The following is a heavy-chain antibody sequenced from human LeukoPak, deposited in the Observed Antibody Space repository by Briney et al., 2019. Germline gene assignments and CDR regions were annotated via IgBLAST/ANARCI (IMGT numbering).Heavy chain of an antibody. D-gene: IGHD4-17*01. CDR1: GFRFSRYW. CDR2: ISGSEDTT. Sequence: GGSLRLSCAASGFRFSRYWMSWVRQAPGEGLEWVSSISGSEDTTYYADSVKGRFTISRDNSKNTLSLQMNSLRAEDTAVYYCAKDPTYGDYERYFDYWGQGTLVTVSS. CDR3: AKDPTYGDYERYFDY. V-gene: IGHV3-23*01. J-gene: IGHJ4*02.